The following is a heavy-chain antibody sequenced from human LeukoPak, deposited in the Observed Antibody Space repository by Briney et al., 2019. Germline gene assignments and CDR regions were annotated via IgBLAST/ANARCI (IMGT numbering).Heavy chain of an antibody. V-gene: IGHV4-59*01. CDR3: ARDGLAHGPGIGY. CDR1: GGSMSSYY. D-gene: IGHD6-13*01. J-gene: IGHJ1*01. CDR2: IYYSGST. Sequence: SETLSLPCTVSGGSMSSYYWSWLRQPPGKGLEGLGYIYYSGSTNYNPSLKSRVTISVDTSKNQFSLKLSSVTAADTAVYYCARDGLAHGPGIGYWGQGPLVTVSS.